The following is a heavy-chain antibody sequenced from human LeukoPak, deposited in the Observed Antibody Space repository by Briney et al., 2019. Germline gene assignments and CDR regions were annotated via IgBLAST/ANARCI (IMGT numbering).Heavy chain of an antibody. CDR3: AKDRGMATINSDRIDY. D-gene: IGHD5-24*01. CDR2: ISYDGSNK. V-gene: IGHV3-30*18. Sequence: PGGSLRLSCAASGFTFSSYGMHWVRQAPGKGLEWVAVISYDGSNKYYADSVKGRFTISRDNSKNTLYLQMNSLRAEDTAVYYCAKDRGMATINSDRIDYWGQGTLVTVSS. CDR1: GFTFSSYG. J-gene: IGHJ4*02.